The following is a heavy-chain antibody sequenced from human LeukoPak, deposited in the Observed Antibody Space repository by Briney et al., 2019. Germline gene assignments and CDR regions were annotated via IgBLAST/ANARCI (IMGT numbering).Heavy chain of an antibody. D-gene: IGHD4-23*01. CDR2: IFHYGTT. Sequence: SGTLSLTCSASGGSIRTTTWWSWVRQPPGKGLEWIGDIFHYGTTNYNPSLKSRVTMSVDTSSNQFSLTLNSVTAADTAVYYCAGWGVDYGGNFEYSDYWGQGTLVTVSS. V-gene: IGHV4-4*02. CDR1: GGSIRTTTW. J-gene: IGHJ4*02. CDR3: AGWGVDYGGNFEYSDY.